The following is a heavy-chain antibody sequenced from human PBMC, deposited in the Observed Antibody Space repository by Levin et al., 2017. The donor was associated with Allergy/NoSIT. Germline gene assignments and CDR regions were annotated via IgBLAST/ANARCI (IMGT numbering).Heavy chain of an antibody. CDR1: GFTFSSYG. CDR3: ARGKWFGEPGSNWFDP. CDR2: IWYDGSNK. D-gene: IGHD3-10*01. V-gene: IGHV3-33*01. Sequence: GGSLRLSCAASGFTFSSYGMHWVRQAPGKGLEWVAVIWYDGSNKYYADSVKGRFTISRDNSKNTLYLQMNSLRAEDTAVYYCARGKWFGEPGSNWFDPWGQGTLVTVSS. J-gene: IGHJ5*02.